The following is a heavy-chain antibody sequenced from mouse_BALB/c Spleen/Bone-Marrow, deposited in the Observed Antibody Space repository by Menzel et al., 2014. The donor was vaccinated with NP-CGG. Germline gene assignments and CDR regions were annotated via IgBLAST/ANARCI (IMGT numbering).Heavy chain of an antibody. CDR1: GFTFSSFG. CDR2: ISSGSSPI. J-gene: IGHJ2*01. Sequence: DVHLVESGGGLVRPGGSRKLSCAASGFTFSSFGMHWVRQAPEKGLEWVAYISSGSSPIFYADTVKGRFTISRDNPKNTLFLQMTSLRSEDTAIYYCTRGGNWEDFDYWGQGTTLTVSS. V-gene: IGHV5-17*02. D-gene: IGHD4-1*01. CDR3: TRGGNWEDFDY.